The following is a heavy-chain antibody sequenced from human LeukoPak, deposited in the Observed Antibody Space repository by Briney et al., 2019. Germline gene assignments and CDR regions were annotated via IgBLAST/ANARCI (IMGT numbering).Heavy chain of an antibody. V-gene: IGHV3-23*01. Sequence: QSGGSLRLSCAASGFTFSSYAMSLVRQAPGKGLEWVSAISGSGGSTYYADSVKGRFTISRDNSKNTLYLQMNSLRAEDTAVYYCAKVPGPGWYYGMDVWGQGTTVTVSS. D-gene: IGHD6-19*01. J-gene: IGHJ6*02. CDR1: GFTFSSYA. CDR3: AKVPGPGWYYGMDV. CDR2: ISGSGGST.